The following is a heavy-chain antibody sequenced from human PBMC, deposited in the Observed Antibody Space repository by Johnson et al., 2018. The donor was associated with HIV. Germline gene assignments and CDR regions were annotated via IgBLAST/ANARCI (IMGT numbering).Heavy chain of an antibody. V-gene: IGHV3-33*06. CDR2: IWFDGSIQ. D-gene: IGHD6-13*01. CDR3: AKDYSSILSAFDI. Sequence: QVQLVESGGGVVQPGRSLRLSCAASGFTFSTYGMHWVRQAPGRGLEWVAVIWFDGSIQYYADSVKGRFTISRDNSKNTLYLQMNSLRAEDTAVYYCAKDYSSILSAFDIWGQGTMVTVSS. CDR1: GFTFSTYG. J-gene: IGHJ3*02.